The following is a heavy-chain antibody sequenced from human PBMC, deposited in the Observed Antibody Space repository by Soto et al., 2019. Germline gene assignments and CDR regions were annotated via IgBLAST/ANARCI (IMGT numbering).Heavy chain of an antibody. CDR1: GYSISSGYY. D-gene: IGHD3-22*01. V-gene: IGHV4-38-2*01. CDR3: ARAYYYEVAGWFDP. J-gene: IGHJ5*02. Sequence: PSETLSLTCAVSGYSISSGYYWGWIRPPPGKGLEWIGSIYRSVNTYYNPSLNSRVTISVDTSKNHFSLKLPSVTAADTAVYSCARAYYYEVAGWFDPWGPGTLVTVSS. CDR2: IYRSVNT.